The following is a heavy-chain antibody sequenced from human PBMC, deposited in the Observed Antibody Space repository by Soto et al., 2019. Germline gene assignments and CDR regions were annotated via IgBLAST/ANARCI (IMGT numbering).Heavy chain of an antibody. J-gene: IGHJ5*02. CDR2: ISGSGGST. CDR3: AKCTNGVCYGGWFDP. V-gene: IGHV3-23*01. D-gene: IGHD2-8*01. Sequence: GGSLRLSCAASGFTFSSYAMSWVRQAPGKGLEWVSAISGSGGSTYYADSVKGRFTISRDNSKNTLYLQMNSLRAEDTAVYYCAKCTNGVCYGGWFDPWGQGTLVTVSS. CDR1: GFTFSSYA.